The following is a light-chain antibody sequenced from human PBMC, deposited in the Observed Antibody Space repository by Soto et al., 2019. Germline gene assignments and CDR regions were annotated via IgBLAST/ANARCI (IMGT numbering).Light chain of an antibody. CDR2: GAS. V-gene: IGKV3-20*01. J-gene: IGKJ3*01. CDR1: QSVSSSY. CDR3: QQYGRSTIFT. Sequence: EIVLTQSPGTLSLSPGERATLSCRASQSVSSSYLAWYQQKPGQAPRLLIYGASSRATGIPDRFSGSGSGTDFTLTISRLEPEDFAGYYCQQYGRSTIFTFGPGTKVDIK.